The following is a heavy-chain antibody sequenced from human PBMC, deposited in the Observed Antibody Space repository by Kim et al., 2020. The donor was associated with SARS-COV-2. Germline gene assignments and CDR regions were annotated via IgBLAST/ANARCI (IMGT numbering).Heavy chain of an antibody. CDR3: AKEQYYYDSSGYYPLTIDY. CDR1: GFTFSSYA. CDR2: ISGSGGST. J-gene: IGHJ4*02. V-gene: IGHV3-23*01. D-gene: IGHD3-22*01. Sequence: GGSLRLSCAASGFTFSSYAMSWVRQAPGKGLEWVSAISGSGGSTYYADSVKGRFTISRDNSKNTLYLQMNSLRAEDTAVYYCAKEQYYYDSSGYYPLTIDYWGQGTLVTVSS.